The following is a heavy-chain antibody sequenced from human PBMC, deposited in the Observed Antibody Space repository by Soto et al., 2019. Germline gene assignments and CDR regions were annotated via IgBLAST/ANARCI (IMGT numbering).Heavy chain of an antibody. CDR2: ITSSGAA. D-gene: IGHD3-22*01. Sequence: DVQLLESGGDLAQPGGSLRLSCEASGFTFNNYAIAWFRQAPGKGLEWVSGITSSGAAYYADSVKGRFTISRDNSKNTLYLQMNSLRAEDTAVYYCAKGESSVSARDFDPWGQGTLVTVSS. J-gene: IGHJ5*02. V-gene: IGHV3-23*01. CDR3: AKGESSVSARDFDP. CDR1: GFTFNNYA.